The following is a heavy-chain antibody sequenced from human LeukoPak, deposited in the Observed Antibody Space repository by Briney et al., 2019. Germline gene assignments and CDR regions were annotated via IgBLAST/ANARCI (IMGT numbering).Heavy chain of an antibody. CDR2: IYYSGST. CDR1: GGSISSGSYY. CDR3: GTNSGYYYYFDY. Sequence: SQTLSLTSTVSGGSISSGSYYWSWIRQPAGKGLEWIGSIYYSGSTYYNPSLKSRVTISVDTSKNQFSLKLSSVTAADTAVYYCGTNSGYYYYFDYWGQGTLVTVSS. D-gene: IGHD3-22*01. J-gene: IGHJ4*02. V-gene: IGHV4-30-2*03.